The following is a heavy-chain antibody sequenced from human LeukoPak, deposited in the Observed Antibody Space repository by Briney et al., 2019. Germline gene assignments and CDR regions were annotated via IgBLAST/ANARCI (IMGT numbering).Heavy chain of an antibody. CDR2: INHSGST. CDR3: ARGPPIAVAGKGGHFDY. D-gene: IGHD6-19*01. Sequence: PSETLSLTCAVYGGSFSGYYWSWIRQPPGKGLEWIGEINHSGSTNYNPSLKSRVTISVDTSKNQFSLKLSSVTAADTAAYYCARGPPIAVAGKGGHFDYWGQGTLVTVSS. CDR1: GGSFSGYY. V-gene: IGHV4-34*01. J-gene: IGHJ4*02.